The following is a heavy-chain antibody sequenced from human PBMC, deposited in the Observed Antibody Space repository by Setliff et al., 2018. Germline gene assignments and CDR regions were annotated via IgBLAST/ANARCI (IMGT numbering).Heavy chain of an antibody. V-gene: IGHV4-39*01. CDR1: GDSISSSDFY. D-gene: IGHD3-10*01. Sequence: SETLSLTCTVSGDSISSSDFYWGWIRQPPGKGLEWIGSLHYTGSTFYNPSLKSRATVIVHTSKKQFSLKLKSMTAADAGVYYCARHVLYGSGSYGLNYWSQGALVTVSS. CDR3: ARHVLYGSGSYGLNY. CDR2: LHYTGST. J-gene: IGHJ4*02.